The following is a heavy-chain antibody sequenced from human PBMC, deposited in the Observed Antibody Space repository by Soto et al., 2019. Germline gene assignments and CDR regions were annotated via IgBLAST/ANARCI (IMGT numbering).Heavy chain of an antibody. CDR3: AGDRLSGYDSSGFYY. Sequence: AAVKVSCKASGYTFTSYAMHWVRQAPGQRLEWMGWINAGNGNTKYSQKFQGRVTITRDTSASTAYMELSSLRSEDTAVYYCAGDRLSGYDSSGFYYWGQGTMVTVSS. V-gene: IGHV1-3*01. CDR1: GYTFTSYA. CDR2: INAGNGNT. J-gene: IGHJ4*02. D-gene: IGHD3-22*01.